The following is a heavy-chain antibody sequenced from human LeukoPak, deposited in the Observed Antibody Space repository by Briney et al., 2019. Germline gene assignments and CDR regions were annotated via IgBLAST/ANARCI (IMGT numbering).Heavy chain of an antibody. CDR1: GYTFTIYG. V-gene: IGHV1-18*01. CDR3: AREYSGYDWGQFDY. Sequence: GASVKVSCKASGYTFTIYGISWVRQAPGQGVEWMGWISAYNGNTNYAQKLQGRVTITTDTSTSTAYMELRSLRSDDTAVYYCAREYSGYDWGQFDYWGQGTLVTVSS. D-gene: IGHD5-12*01. CDR2: ISAYNGNT. J-gene: IGHJ4*02.